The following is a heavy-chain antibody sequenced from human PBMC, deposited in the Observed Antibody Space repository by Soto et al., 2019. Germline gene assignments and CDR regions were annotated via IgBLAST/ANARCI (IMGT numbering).Heavy chain of an antibody. CDR1: GFTFSSYE. CDR2: ISSSGSTI. CDR3: ARDPVYSSSHLLGGMDV. Sequence: GGSLRLSCAASGFTFSSYEMNWVRQAPGEGLEWVSYISSSGSTIYYADSVKGRFTISRDNAKNSLYLQMNSLRAEDTAVYYCARDPVYSSSHLLGGMDVWGQGTTVTVSS. J-gene: IGHJ6*02. D-gene: IGHD6-13*01. V-gene: IGHV3-48*03.